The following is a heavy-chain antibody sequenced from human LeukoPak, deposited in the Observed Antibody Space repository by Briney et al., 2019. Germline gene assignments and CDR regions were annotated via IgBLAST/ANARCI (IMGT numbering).Heavy chain of an antibody. V-gene: IGHV3-49*04. J-gene: IGHJ4*02. CDR3: TRMTTVKGDQYYFDY. Sequence: GGSLRLSCTASGFTFGDYAMSWVRQAPGKGPEWVGFIRSKAYGGTTEYAASVKGRFTISRDDSKSIAYLQMNSLKTEDTAVYYCTRMTTVKGDQYYFDYWGQGTLVTVSS. CDR2: IRSKAYGGTT. D-gene: IGHD4-17*01. CDR1: GFTFGDYA.